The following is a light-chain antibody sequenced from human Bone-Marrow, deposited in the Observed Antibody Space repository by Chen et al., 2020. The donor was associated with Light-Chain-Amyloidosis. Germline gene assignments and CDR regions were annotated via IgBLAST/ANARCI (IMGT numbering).Light chain of an antibody. J-gene: IGLJ2*01. CDR1: DLPTKY. CDR2: RDT. CDR3: QSADSSVTYEVI. Sequence: SYELPQPPSESVSQGQTARINCSGDDLPTKYAYWYQQKPGPAPVLVIHRDTERPSGISERFAGSSSGTTATLTISGVQSEDEAYYHCQSADSSVTYEVIFGGGTKLTVL. V-gene: IGLV3-25*03.